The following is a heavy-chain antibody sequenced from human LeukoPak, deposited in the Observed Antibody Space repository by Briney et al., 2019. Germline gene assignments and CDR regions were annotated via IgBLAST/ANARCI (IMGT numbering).Heavy chain of an antibody. D-gene: IGHD3-16*02. CDR1: GGTPSSYA. CDR3: ARAGIITFGGVIADNWFDP. V-gene: IGHV1-69*13. CDR2: IIPIFGTA. J-gene: IGHJ5*02. Sequence: ASVKVSCKASGGTPSSYAISWVRQAPGQGLEWMGGIIPIFGTANYAQKFQGRVTITADESTSTAYMELSSLRSEDTAVYYCARAGIITFGGVIADNWFDPWGQGTLVTVSS.